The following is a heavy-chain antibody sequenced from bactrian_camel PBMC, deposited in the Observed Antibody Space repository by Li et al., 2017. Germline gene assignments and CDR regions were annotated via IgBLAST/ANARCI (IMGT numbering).Heavy chain of an antibody. J-gene: IGHJ4*01. CDR1: GLTETHGC. Sequence: HVQLVESGGGSVQPGGSLRLSCVASGLTETHGCMGWFRQAPGKEREVVTYIAGNGATSYADSVKGRFTISTANGRHTLFLEIDRAKPEDTAMYYCSVDPRPCSVIGPHLPGNAYRGQGTQATVS. CDR2: IAGNGAT. CDR3: SVDPRPCSVIGPHLPGNAY. D-gene: IGHD6*01. V-gene: IGHV3S60*01.